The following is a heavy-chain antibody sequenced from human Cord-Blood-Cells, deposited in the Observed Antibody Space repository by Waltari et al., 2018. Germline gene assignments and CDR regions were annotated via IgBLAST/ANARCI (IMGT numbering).Heavy chain of an antibody. CDR2: IIPILGIA. D-gene: IGHD2-21*01. J-gene: IGHJ2*01. CDR3: ARDRCGGDCSSPDWYFDL. CDR1: GGTFSSYT. Sequence: QVQLVQSGAEVKKPGSSVKVSCKASGGTFSSYTISWVRQAPRQGLEWMGRIIPILGIANYAQKFQGRVTITADKSTSTAYMELSSLRSEDTAVYYCARDRCGGDCSSPDWYFDLWGRGTLVTVSS. V-gene: IGHV1-69*08.